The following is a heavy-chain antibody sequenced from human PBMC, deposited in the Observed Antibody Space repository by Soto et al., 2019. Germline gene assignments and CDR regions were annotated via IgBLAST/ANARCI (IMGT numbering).Heavy chain of an antibody. J-gene: IGHJ4*02. CDR1: GGTFSSYA. CDR3: AREGASGSHIGY. D-gene: IGHD3-22*01. CDR2: IIPLFGTA. V-gene: IGHV1-69*01. Sequence: QVQLVQSGAEVKKPGSSVKVSCKASGGTFSSYAISWVRQAPGQGLEWMGGIIPLFGTANYAQKFQGRVTITADESTSTASMELSSLRSEDTAVYYCAREGASGSHIGYWGQGTLVTVSS.